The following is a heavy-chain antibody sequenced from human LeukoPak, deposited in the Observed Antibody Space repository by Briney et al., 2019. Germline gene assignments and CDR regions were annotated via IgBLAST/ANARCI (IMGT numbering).Heavy chain of an antibody. CDR3: ARPPPFTVTTVLGRYCMDV. D-gene: IGHD4-17*01. V-gene: IGHV3-48*03. CDR1: GFSFSSYE. J-gene: IGHJ6*03. Sequence: PGGSLRLSCAASGFSFSSYEMNWVRQAPGKGLEWISYISASGTLTHYADSVEGRFTISRDNSKNTLYLQMTSLRAEDTAVYYCARPPPFTVTTVLGRYCMDVWGKGTTVTVSS. CDR2: ISASGTLT.